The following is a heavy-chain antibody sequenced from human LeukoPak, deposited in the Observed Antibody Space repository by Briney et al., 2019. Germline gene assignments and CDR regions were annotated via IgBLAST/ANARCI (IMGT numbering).Heavy chain of an antibody. CDR3: ARVAAAGIYYYYYMDV. CDR1: GFTFSSYG. J-gene: IGHJ6*03. CDR2: IKQDGSEK. V-gene: IGHV3-7*01. Sequence: GGSPRLSCAASGFTFSSYGMSWVRQAPGKGLEWVANIKQDGSEKYYVDSVKGRFTISRDNAKNSLYLQMNSLRAEDTAVYYCARVAAAGIYYYYYMDVWGKGTTVTVSS. D-gene: IGHD6-13*01.